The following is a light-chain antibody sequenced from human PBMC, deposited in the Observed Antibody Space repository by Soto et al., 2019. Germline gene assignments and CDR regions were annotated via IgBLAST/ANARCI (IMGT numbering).Light chain of an antibody. V-gene: IGLV2-14*01. CDR3: NSYTTSGTLV. Sequence: QSVLTQPASVSGSPGQSITISCTGTRSDIGGYNYVSWYQQNPGKAPKLIIFDVSHRPSGVSSRFAGSKSGDTASLTISGLQTEDEADYYCNSYTTSGTLVFGGGTKLTVL. CDR2: DVS. CDR1: RSDIGGYNY. J-gene: IGLJ3*02.